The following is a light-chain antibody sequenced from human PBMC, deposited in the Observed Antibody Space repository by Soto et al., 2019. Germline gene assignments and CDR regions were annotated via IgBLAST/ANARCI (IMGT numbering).Light chain of an antibody. CDR2: GAS. CDR3: QQYDHSWT. Sequence: EIVLTQAPGTLSLSPGEKATLSCRASESVGSSHLAWYQQRPGQAPRLLIYGASSRATGIPDRFSGSGSGTDFTLSISRLEPEDFAVYYCQQYDHSWTFGQGTKV. V-gene: IGKV3-20*01. J-gene: IGKJ1*01. CDR1: ESVGSSH.